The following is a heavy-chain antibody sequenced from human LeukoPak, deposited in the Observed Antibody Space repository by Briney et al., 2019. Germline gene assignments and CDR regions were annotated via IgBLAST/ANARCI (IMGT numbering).Heavy chain of an antibody. Sequence: GGSLRLSCAASGFTFSSYGMHWVRQAPGKGLEWVAVISYDGSNKYYADSVKGRFTISRDNSKNTLYLQMNSLRAEDTAVYYCARDPRGGYYDYWGQGTLVTVSS. CDR1: GFTFSSYG. J-gene: IGHJ4*02. D-gene: IGHD2-15*01. V-gene: IGHV3-30*03. CDR2: ISYDGSNK. CDR3: ARDPRGGYYDY.